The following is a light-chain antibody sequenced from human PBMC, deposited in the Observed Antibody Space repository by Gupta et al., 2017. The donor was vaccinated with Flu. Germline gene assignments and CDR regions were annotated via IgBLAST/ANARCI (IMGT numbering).Light chain of an antibody. J-gene: IGKJ2*03. CDR3: QQYYSTPYS. CDR2: WAS. Sequence: DILMTQSTDSLAVSLGERSTNNCKSSQSVLYSSNNKNYLAWYQQKPGQPPKLLIYWASTRESGVPDRFSGSGSGTDFTLTISSLQAEDVAVYYCQQYYSTPYSFGQGTKLEIK. CDR1: QSVLYSSNNKNY. V-gene: IGKV4-1*01.